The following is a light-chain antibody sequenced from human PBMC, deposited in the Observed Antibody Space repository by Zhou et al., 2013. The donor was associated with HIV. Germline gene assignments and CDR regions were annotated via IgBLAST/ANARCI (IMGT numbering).Light chain of an antibody. CDR1: QTVVSNY. J-gene: IGKJ2*04. CDR3: QQYGTSPRS. Sequence: EIVLTQSPGTLSLSPGERATLSCRASQTVVSNYLAWYQQKSGQAPRLLIYGASIRATAIPDRFSGSGSGTDFTLTISRLDPEDFAAYYCQQYGTSPRSFGQGTNLEIK. V-gene: IGKV3-20*01. CDR2: GAS.